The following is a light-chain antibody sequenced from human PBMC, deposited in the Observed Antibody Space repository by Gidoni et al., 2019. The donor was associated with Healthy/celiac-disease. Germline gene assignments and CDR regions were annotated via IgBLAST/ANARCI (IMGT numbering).Light chain of an antibody. CDR2: ASS. CDR3: QKYNSAHFT. V-gene: IGKV1-27*01. J-gene: IGKJ3*01. CDR1: QGISNY. Sequence: DIQMTKAPSSLSASVGDRVTITCRASQGISNYLAWYQQKPGKVPKLLIYASSTLQSGVPSRFSGSGSGTDFTLTICSLQPEDVATYYCQKYNSAHFTFGPGTKVDIK.